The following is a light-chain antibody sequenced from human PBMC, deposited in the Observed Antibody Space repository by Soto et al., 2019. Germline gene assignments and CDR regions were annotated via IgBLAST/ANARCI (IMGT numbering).Light chain of an antibody. Sequence: DILLTQSPGTPSLSPGERATLSCRASQSVSSTYLAWHQQKPGQAPRLLIFGAYSRATGIKDRFSGSGSGTDFTLTISRLEPEDFAVYYCKQYNNWHLTVGGGTTVDIK. J-gene: IGKJ4*01. CDR1: QSVSSTY. CDR2: GAY. CDR3: KQYNNWHLT. V-gene: IGKV3D-20*02.